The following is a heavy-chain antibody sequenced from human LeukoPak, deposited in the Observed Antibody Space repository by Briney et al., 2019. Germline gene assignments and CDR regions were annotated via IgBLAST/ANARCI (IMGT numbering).Heavy chain of an antibody. CDR1: GGSISSYY. J-gene: IGHJ6*03. Sequence: SETLSLTCTVSGGSISSYYWSWIRQPAGKGLEWIGRIYSSGSTNYNPSLKSRVTISVDTSKNQFSLKLRSVTAADTAVYYCAREAGKWLLQSYYYYMDVWGKGTTVTVSS. D-gene: IGHD5-12*01. V-gene: IGHV4-4*07. CDR3: AREAGKWLLQSYYYYMDV. CDR2: IYSSGST.